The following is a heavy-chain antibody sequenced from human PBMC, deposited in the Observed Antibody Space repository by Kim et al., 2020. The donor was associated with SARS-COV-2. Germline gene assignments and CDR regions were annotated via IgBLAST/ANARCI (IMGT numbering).Heavy chain of an antibody. CDR1: GYTFTNYA. CDR3: AGDGADSGSYYNFYYYGMDV. Sequence: ASVKVSCKASGYTFTNYAMNWVRQAPGQGLEWMGWINTNTGNPTYAQGFTGRFVFSLDTSVSTAYLQISSLKAEDTAVYYCAGDGADSGSYYNFYYYGMDVWGQGTTVTVSS. J-gene: IGHJ6*01. D-gene: IGHD3-10*01. V-gene: IGHV7-4-1*02. CDR2: INTNTGNP.